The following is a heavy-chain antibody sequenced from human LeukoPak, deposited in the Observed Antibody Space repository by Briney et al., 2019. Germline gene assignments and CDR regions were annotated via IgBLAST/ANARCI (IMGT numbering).Heavy chain of an antibody. J-gene: IGHJ4*02. CDR3: VKGSVTYTGGYFDY. V-gene: IGHV3-30*03. Sequence: PGGPLRLSCAASGFTFSAYTMHWVRQTPGKGLEWVAVISYDGTDKYYAGSVRGRFTISRDNAKDTLSLQMNSLRAEDTAVYYCVKGSVTYTGGYFDYWGQGTLVTVSS. D-gene: IGHD3-10*01. CDR1: GFTFSAYT. CDR2: ISYDGTDK.